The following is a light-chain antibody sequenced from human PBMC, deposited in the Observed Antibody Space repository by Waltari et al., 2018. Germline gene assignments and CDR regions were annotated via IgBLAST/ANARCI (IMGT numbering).Light chain of an antibody. CDR1: TSNIGAGHD. CDR2: GNS. CDR3: QSFDNMLSGGVV. J-gene: IGLJ2*01. Sequence: QSVLTQPPSVSGTPGQRVTISCSGSTSNIGAGHDVHWYQHLPGTAPNLLIYGNSNRPSGVPDRFSGSKSGTSASLAITGLQADDEAEYFCQSFDNMLSGGVVFGGGTKLAVL. V-gene: IGLV1-40*01.